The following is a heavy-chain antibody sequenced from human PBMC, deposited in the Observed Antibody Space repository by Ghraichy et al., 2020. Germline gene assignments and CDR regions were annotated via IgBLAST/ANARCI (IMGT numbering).Heavy chain of an antibody. CDR1: GGSFSRYY. Sequence: SETLSLTCAVFGGSFSRYYWSLIRQPPGKGLEWIGEISHSGSTNYNPSLKGRVTISVDTSKNQFSLKLTSVTAADTAVYYCRHLSGVGVDYDYGTDVWGQGTTVTVSS. J-gene: IGHJ6*02. V-gene: IGHV4-34*01. D-gene: IGHD1-26*01. CDR3: RHLSGVGVDYDYGTDV. CDR2: ISHSGST.